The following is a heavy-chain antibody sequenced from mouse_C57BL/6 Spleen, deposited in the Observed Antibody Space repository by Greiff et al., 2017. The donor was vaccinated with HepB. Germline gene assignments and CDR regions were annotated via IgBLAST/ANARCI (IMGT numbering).Heavy chain of an antibody. CDR3: ARITTVVAPGFDV. CDR2: IWSGGST. D-gene: IGHD1-1*01. V-gene: IGHV2-2*01. CDR1: GFSLTSYG. Sequence: QVQLKESGPGLVQPSQSLSITCTVSGFSLTSYGVHWVRQSPGKGLEWLGVIWSGGSTDYNAAFISRLSISKDNSKSQVFFKMNSLQADDTAIYYCARITTVVAPGFDVWGTGTTVTVSS. J-gene: IGHJ1*03.